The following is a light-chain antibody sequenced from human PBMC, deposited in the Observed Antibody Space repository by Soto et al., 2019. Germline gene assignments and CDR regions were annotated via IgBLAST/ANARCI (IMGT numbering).Light chain of an antibody. CDR1: QSVSSSY. Sequence: EIVLTQSPGTLSLSPGERATLSCRASQSVSSSYLAWYQQKPGQAPRLLMFRTSSRATGIPARFSGSGSGTEFTLTISSLQSEDFAVYYCQQYNNWPQTFGQGTKVDI. V-gene: IGKV3-15*01. J-gene: IGKJ1*01. CDR2: RTS. CDR3: QQYNNWPQT.